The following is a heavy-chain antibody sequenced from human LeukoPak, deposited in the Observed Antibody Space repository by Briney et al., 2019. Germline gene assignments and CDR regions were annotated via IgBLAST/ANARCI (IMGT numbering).Heavy chain of an antibody. J-gene: IGHJ4*02. CDR2: IKSKTEGGTT. D-gene: IGHD2-15*01. CDR1: GFTFSKAW. CDR3: TTWWPGTDY. Sequence: PGGSLRLSCAASGFTFSKAWMSWVRQAPGKGLAWVGHIKSKTEGGTTAYAAPVKGRFTISRDDSKNTLYLQMNSLKTEDTAVYYCTTWWPGTDYWGQGTLVTVSS. V-gene: IGHV3-15*01.